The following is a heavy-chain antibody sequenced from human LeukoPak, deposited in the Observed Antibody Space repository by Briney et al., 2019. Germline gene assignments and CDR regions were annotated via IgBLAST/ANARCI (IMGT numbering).Heavy chain of an antibody. CDR1: GGTFSSYA. CDR3: ARSGYSGYDHWTAWDY. CDR2: IIPIFGTA. D-gene: IGHD5-12*01. Sequence: ASVKVSCKASGGTFSSYAISWVRQAPGQGLEWMGGIIPIFGTANYAQKFQGRVTITADKSTSTAYMELSSLRSEDTALYYCARSGYSGYDHWTAWDYWGQGTLVTVSS. V-gene: IGHV1-69*06. J-gene: IGHJ4*02.